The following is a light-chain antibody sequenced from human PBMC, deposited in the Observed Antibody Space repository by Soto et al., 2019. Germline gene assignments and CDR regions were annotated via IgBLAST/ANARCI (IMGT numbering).Light chain of an antibody. J-gene: IGKJ5*01. V-gene: IGKV3-11*01. CDR1: QSICNY. Sequence: EVVLTHSPATLSLSRGEGATLSSRASQSICNYLSWYQQKPGQATRLLIYATSKRATGIPARFSGSGSGTDFTRTISRLEPEDSAVYYCQFYGSSLITFGQGTRLEN. CDR2: ATS. CDR3: QFYGSSLIT.